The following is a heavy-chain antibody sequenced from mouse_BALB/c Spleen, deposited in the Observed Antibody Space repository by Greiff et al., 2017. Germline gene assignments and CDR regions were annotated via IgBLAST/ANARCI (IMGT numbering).Heavy chain of an antibody. CDR3: ARDQN. Sequence: EVKLMESGGGLVKPGGSLKLSCAASGFTFSDYYMYWVRQTPEKRLEWVATISDGGSYTYYPDSVKGRFTISRDNAKNNLYLQMSSLKSEDTAMYYCARDQNWGQGTLVTVSA. J-gene: IGHJ3*01. CDR2: ISDGGSYT. V-gene: IGHV5-4*02. CDR1: GFTFSDYY.